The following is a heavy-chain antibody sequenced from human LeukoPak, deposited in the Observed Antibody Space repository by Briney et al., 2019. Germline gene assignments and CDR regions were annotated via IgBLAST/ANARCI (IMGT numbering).Heavy chain of an antibody. CDR3: ARSEYSSSFATHRFDY. Sequence: PSETLSLTCTVTGGSTSGYHWNWIRQSPGKGLEWISNIFYTGNTDYNPSLKSRVTISINTSKNESSLKLSSVTAADTAVYYCARSEYSSSFATHRFDYWGQGTLVTVSS. J-gene: IGHJ4*02. V-gene: IGHV4-59*08. D-gene: IGHD6-6*01. CDR2: IFYTGNT. CDR1: GGSTSGYH.